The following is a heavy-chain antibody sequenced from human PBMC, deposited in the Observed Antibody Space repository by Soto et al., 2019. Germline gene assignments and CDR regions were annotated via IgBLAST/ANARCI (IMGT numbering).Heavy chain of an antibody. CDR3: VGGQYYFDY. CDR2: ISYDGSDK. J-gene: IGHJ4*02. Sequence: QVQLVESGGGVVQPGRSLRLSCAGSGFPFTSYGMHWVREGPDKGLEWVAVISYDGSDKYYADSVKGRFTISRDNSKNMLYLQMNSLTPEDTALYYCVGGQYYFDYRGQGTLVILSS. V-gene: IGHV3-30*03. CDR1: GFPFTSYG. D-gene: IGHD3-10*01.